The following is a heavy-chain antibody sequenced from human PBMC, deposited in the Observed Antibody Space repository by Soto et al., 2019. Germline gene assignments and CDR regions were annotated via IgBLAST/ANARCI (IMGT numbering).Heavy chain of an antibody. J-gene: IGHJ4*02. CDR2: IGPKSGGT. D-gene: IGHD3-3*01. V-gene: IGHV1-2*02. CDR1: GYTFSGYY. CDR3: GRGRSGDLGIFY. Sequence: ASVKVSCKASGYTFSGYYIHWVRQAPGQAPEWVGEIGPKSGGTRYAQKFQGRVTMTKDTSITTVYMELRNLSPDDTAVYLCGRGRSGDLGIFYWGQGTLVTVSS.